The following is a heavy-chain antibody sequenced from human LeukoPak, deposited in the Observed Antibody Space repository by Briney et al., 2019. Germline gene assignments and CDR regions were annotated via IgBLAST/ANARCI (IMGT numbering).Heavy chain of an antibody. D-gene: IGHD2-21*02. CDR3: ARDPNCGGDCYIFDY. V-gene: IGHV3-21*01. J-gene: IGHJ4*02. CDR1: GFTFSSYS. CDR2: ISSSGDYI. Sequence: GGSLRLSCAASGFTFSSYSMNWVRQAPGKGLEWVSSISSSGDYISYADSVKGRFTISRDNAKNSLYLQMNSLRAEDTAVYYCARDPNCGGDCYIFDYWGQGTLVTVSS.